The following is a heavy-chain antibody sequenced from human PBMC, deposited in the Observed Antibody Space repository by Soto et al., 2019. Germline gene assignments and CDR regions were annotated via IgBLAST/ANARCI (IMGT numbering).Heavy chain of an antibody. CDR1: RVAFNKFI. CDR3: AKVRYSSPMGYYYGMDV. CDR2: IIPVFGIA. V-gene: IGHV1-69*01. Sequence: QAQLEQSGGEVKKPGSSVKVSCKASRVAFNKFIVTWVRQAPGLGLEWVGGIIPVFGIANYAQKFQGRVTITADESTSTSYMEVNNLRSEDTAVYYCAKVRYSSPMGYYYGMDVWGQGTTVTVSS. D-gene: IGHD2-2*01. J-gene: IGHJ6*02.